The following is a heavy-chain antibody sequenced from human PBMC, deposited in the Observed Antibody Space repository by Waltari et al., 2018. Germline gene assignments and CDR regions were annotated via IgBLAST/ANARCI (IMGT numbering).Heavy chain of an antibody. CDR2: IYYSGST. D-gene: IGHD2-15*01. CDR3: ARDRGVAAPFDY. J-gene: IGHJ4*02. CDR1: GGSISSYY. Sequence: QVQLQESGPGLVKPSETLSLTCTVSGGSISSYYWSWLRQPPGKGLEWIWYIYYSGSTNYNPSLKSRVTISVDTSKNQFSLKLSSVTAADTAVYYCARDRGVAAPFDYWGQGTLVTVSS. V-gene: IGHV4-59*01.